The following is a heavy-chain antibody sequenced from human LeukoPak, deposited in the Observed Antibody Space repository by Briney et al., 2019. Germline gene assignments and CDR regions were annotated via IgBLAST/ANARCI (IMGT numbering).Heavy chain of an antibody. Sequence: GASVKVSCTASGYTLTELSMHWERQAPGKGLEWMGGFDPEDGETIYAQKFQGRVTMTEDTSTDTAYMELSSLRSEDTAVYYCATVFGKWSTGDYFDYWGQGTLVTVSS. D-gene: IGHD3-10*02. V-gene: IGHV1-24*01. CDR2: FDPEDGET. J-gene: IGHJ4*02. CDR3: ATVFGKWSTGDYFDY. CDR1: GYTLTELS.